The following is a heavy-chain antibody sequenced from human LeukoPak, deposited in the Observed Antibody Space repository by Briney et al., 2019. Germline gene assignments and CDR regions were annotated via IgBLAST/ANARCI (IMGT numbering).Heavy chain of an antibody. Sequence: GGSLRLSCAASGFTFSSYAMSWVRQAPGKGLEWVAVISYDGSNKYYADSVKGRFTISRDNSKNTLYLQMNSLRAEDTAVYYCAKGKMITMIIYYFDYWGQGTLVTVSS. CDR3: AKGKMITMIIYYFDY. CDR1: GFTFSSYA. V-gene: IGHV3-30*18. J-gene: IGHJ4*02. CDR2: ISYDGSNK. D-gene: IGHD3-22*01.